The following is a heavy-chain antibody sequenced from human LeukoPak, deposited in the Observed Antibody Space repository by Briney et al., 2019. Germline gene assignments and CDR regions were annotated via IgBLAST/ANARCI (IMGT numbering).Heavy chain of an antibody. CDR2: IYHSGST. J-gene: IGHJ2*01. CDR3: ARASVGVTTSDWYFDL. D-gene: IGHD4-17*01. V-gene: IGHV4-4*02. CDR1: GFTFSSYAM. Sequence: GSLRLSCAASGFTFSSYAMSWVRQAPGKGLEWIGEIYHSGSTNYNPSLKSRVTISVDKSKNQFSLKLSSVTAADTAVYYCARASVGVTTSDWYFDLWGRGTLVTVSS.